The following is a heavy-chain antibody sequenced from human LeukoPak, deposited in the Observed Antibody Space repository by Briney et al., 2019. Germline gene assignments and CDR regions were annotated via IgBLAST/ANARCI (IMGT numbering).Heavy chain of an antibody. CDR2: ISWNSGSI. V-gene: IGHV3-9*01. CDR1: GFTFDDYA. D-gene: IGHD3-9*01. CDR3: AKAATSILTGYYLDV. Sequence: GGSLRLSCAASGFTFDDYAMHWVRQAPGKGLEWVSGISWNSGSIGYADSVKGRFTISRDNAKNSLYLQMNSLRAEDTALYYCAKAATSILTGYYLDVWGQGTTVTVSS. J-gene: IGHJ6*02.